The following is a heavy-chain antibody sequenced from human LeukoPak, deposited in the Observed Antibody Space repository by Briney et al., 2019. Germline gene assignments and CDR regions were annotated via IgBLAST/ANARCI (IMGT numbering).Heavy chain of an antibody. CDR1: GGSISSYY. CDR3: AKYYFGSGSYFHY. J-gene: IGHJ4*02. D-gene: IGHD3-10*01. CDR2: IYTSGST. V-gene: IGHV4-4*07. Sequence: SETLSLTCTVSGGSISSYYWTWIRQPAGKGLEWIGRIYTSGSTNYNPSLKSRVAMSVDTSKNQFSLKLSSVTAADTAVFFCAKYYFGSGSYFHYWGQGTLVTVSS.